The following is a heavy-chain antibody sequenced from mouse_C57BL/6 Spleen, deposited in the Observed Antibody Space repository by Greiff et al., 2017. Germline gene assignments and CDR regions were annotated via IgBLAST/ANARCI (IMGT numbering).Heavy chain of an antibody. CDR1: GFSLTSYG. D-gene: IGHD4-1*01. CDR3: AASWDNGGWVAD. Sequence: VQLQQSGPGLVQPSQSLSITCTVSGFSLTSYGVHWVRQSPGKGLEWLGVIWSGGSTDYNAAFIYRLSISKDNSKSQVFFKMTSLQADDTAIDYCAASWDNGGWVADWGQGTLVTVSA. CDR2: IWSGGST. J-gene: IGHJ3*01. V-gene: IGHV2-2*01.